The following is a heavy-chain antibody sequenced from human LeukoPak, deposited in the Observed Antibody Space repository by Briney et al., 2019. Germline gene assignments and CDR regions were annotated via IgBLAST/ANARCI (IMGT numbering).Heavy chain of an antibody. Sequence: GGSLRLSCAASGFTFSSYAMSWVRQAPGKGLQWVSVIGGSGGSTYYADSVKGRFTISRDNSENTLHLQMNSLRAEDTAVYYCAKGDEDSSGYYYGNHDAFDIWGQGTMVTVSS. J-gene: IGHJ3*02. CDR1: GFTFSSYA. V-gene: IGHV3-23*01. CDR2: IGGSGGST. CDR3: AKGDEDSSGYYYGNHDAFDI. D-gene: IGHD3-22*01.